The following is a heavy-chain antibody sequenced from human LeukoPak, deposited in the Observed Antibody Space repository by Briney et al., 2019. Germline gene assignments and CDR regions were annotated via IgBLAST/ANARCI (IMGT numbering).Heavy chain of an antibody. D-gene: IGHD2-21*02. Sequence: GGSLRLSCAASGFIFKNYGMHWVRQAPGKGLEWVAHINPDGRDTYYVDSVKGRFTISRDNAQNSMYLQMNSLRVEDTAVYYCTSWGDTTAEYFQRWGQGTLVTVSS. CDR2: INPDGRDT. V-gene: IGHV3-7*01. CDR3: TSWGDTTAEYFQR. J-gene: IGHJ1*01. CDR1: GFIFKNYG.